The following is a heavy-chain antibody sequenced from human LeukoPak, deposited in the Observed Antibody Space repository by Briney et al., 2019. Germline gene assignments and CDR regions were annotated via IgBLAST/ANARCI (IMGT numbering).Heavy chain of an antibody. CDR1: GYTFTSYY. CDR3: ASSPDPLAHGYSSGFWYFDL. Sequence: ASVKVSCKASGYTFTSYYMHWVRQAPGQGLEWMGIINPSGGSTSYAQKFQGRVTMTRDTSTSTVYMELSSLRSEDTAVYYCASSPDPLAHGYSSGFWYFDLWGRGTLVTVSS. J-gene: IGHJ2*01. CDR2: INPSGGST. D-gene: IGHD6-19*01. V-gene: IGHV1-46*01.